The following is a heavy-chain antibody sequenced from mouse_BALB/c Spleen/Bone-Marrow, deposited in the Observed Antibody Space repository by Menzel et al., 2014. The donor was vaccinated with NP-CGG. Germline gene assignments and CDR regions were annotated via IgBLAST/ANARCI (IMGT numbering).Heavy chain of an antibody. Sequence: VQLQESGPGLVAPSQSLSITCTVSGFSLTSYGVHWVRQPPGKGLEWLGVICAGGSSNYNSALMSRLSISKDNSKSKVFLKMNSRQTDDTAMYYCARVIRYEGYFDYWGQGTTLTVSS. D-gene: IGHD2-14*01. V-gene: IGHV2-9*02. CDR3: ARVIRYEGYFDY. CDR2: ICAGGSS. J-gene: IGHJ2*01. CDR1: GFSLTSYG.